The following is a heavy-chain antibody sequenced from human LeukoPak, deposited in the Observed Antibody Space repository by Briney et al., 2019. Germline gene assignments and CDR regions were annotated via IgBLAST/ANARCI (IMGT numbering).Heavy chain of an antibody. J-gene: IGHJ4*02. V-gene: IGHV3-11*04. CDR1: DFLVNSKY. CDR3: ARHIPRGNNFFDY. D-gene: IGHD3-16*01. Sequence: GGSLRLSCAASDFLVNSKYMSWIRQAPGKGLEWVSYISSSGSTIYYADSVKGRFTISRDNAKNPLYLQMNSLRAEDTAMYYCARHIPRGNNFFDYWGQGTLVTVSS. CDR2: ISSSGSTI.